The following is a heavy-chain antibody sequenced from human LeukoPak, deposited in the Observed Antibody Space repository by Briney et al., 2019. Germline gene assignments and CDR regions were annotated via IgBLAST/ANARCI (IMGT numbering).Heavy chain of an antibody. Sequence: PGGSLRLSCAASGFTFSSYAMSWVRQAPGKGLEWVSVIYSGGSTYYADSVKGRFTISRDNSKNTLYLQMNSLRAEDTAVYYCARDSSSWGQGYNWFDPWGQGTLVTVSS. CDR3: ARDSSSWGQGYNWFDP. D-gene: IGHD6-13*01. V-gene: IGHV3-66*01. CDR2: IYSGGST. J-gene: IGHJ5*02. CDR1: GFTFSSYA.